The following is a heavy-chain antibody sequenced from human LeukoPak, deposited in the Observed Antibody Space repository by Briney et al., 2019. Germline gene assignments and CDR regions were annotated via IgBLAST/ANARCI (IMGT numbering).Heavy chain of an antibody. CDR3: ARAGGDGDYFDY. V-gene: IGHV3-30*03. CDR2: ISNDADNK. D-gene: IGHD4-17*01. Sequence: GGSLRLSCAASGFTFSNYGMHWVRQAPGKGLEWVALISNDADNKYYADSVKGRFTISRDNSKNTLYLQMNSLRAEDTAVYYCARAGGDGDYFDYWGQGTLVTVSS. CDR1: GFTFSNYG. J-gene: IGHJ4*02.